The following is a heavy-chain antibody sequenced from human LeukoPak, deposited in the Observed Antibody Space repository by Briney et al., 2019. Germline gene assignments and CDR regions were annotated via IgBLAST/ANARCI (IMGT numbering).Heavy chain of an antibody. CDR1: GGSISSYY. J-gene: IGHJ4*02. D-gene: IGHD3-16*02. V-gene: IGHV4-4*07. CDR3: AREREGGYVWGSYHFPYYFDY. CDR2: IYTSGST. Sequence: SETLSLTCTVSGGSISSYYWSWIRQPAGKGLEWIGRIYTSGSTNYNPSLKSRVTMSVDTSKNQFSLKLSSVTAADTAVYYCAREREGGYVWGSYHFPYYFDYWGQRTLVTVSS.